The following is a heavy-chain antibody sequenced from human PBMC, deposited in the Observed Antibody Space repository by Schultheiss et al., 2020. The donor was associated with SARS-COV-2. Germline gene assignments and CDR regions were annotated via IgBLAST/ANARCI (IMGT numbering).Heavy chain of an antibody. J-gene: IGHJ3*02. V-gene: IGHV4-30-4*01. CDR3: AGRLVGGTSAFDI. Sequence: SETLSLTCTVSGGSISSGDYYWSWIRQPPGKGLEWIGYIYYSGSTYYNPSLKSRVTISVDTSKNQFSLKLSSVTAADTAVYYCAGRLVGGTSAFDIWGQGTMVTVSS. D-gene: IGHD1-26*01. CDR2: IYYSGST. CDR1: GGSISSGDYY.